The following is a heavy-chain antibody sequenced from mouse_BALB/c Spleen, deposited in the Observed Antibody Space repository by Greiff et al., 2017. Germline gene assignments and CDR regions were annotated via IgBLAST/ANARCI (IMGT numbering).Heavy chain of an antibody. CDR2: ISSGGSYT. V-gene: IGHV5-9-4*01. Sequence: EVKLVESGGGLVKPGGSLKLSCAASGFTFSSYAMSWVRQSPEKRLEWVAEISSGGSYTYYPDTVKGQSTSSRENAKNTLYLEMSSLRSEDTAMYYCARGYDVRRSRAMDYWGQGTSVTVSS. CDR3: ARGYDVRRSRAMDY. J-gene: IGHJ4*01. D-gene: IGHD2-12*01. CDR1: GFTFSSYA.